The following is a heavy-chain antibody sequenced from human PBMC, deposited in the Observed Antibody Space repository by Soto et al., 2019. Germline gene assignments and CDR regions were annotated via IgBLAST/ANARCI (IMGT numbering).Heavy chain of an antibody. CDR1: GFTFRSYG. V-gene: IGHV3-23*01. Sequence: LRLSCVASGFTFRSYGMSLARQAPGKGLELVSSRLRSGSSTYYATSVKGRFTTSSDISANSLYLQMDSLRAEDTAVYYCAKHAVSGDGVWLMDSWGQGTVVTVSS. J-gene: IGHJ5*02. D-gene: IGHD4-17*01. CDR3: AKHAVSGDGVWLMDS. CDR2: RLRSGSST.